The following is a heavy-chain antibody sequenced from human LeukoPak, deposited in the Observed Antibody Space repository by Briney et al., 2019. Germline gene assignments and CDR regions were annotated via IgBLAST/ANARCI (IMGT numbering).Heavy chain of an antibody. Sequence: PGGSLRLSCAARGFTLSSFEIIWLRQAQGKGREGVSYISSSGTTIYYADSVKGRFTISRDNAKNSLYLQMNSLRAEDTAVYYCVGRFLEWSDDWGQGTLVTVSS. V-gene: IGHV3-48*03. CDR3: VGRFLEWSDD. CDR2: ISSSGTTI. J-gene: IGHJ4*02. CDR1: GFTLSSFE. D-gene: IGHD3-3*01.